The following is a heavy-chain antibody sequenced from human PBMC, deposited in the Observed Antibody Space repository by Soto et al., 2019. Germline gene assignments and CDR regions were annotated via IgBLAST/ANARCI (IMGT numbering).Heavy chain of an antibody. CDR1: VLTQHSWSG. CDR3: AHAQGLWDPFDY. J-gene: IGHJ4*02. D-gene: IGHD3-16*01. CDR2: LLNDDK. V-gene: IGHV2-5*01. Sequence: SGPTLGTHTDPHADLHLLWVLTQHSWSGCGLGPSAPRKGPGVACAHLLNDDKRYSPSLKSRLTITKDTSKNQVVLTMTNMDPVDTATYYCAHAQGLWDPFDYWGQGTLVTVSS.